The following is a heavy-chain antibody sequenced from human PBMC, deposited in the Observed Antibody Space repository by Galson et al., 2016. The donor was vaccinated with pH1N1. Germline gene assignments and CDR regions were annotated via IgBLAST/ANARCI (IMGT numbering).Heavy chain of an antibody. CDR2: IYWNDDK. Sequence: PALVKPTQTLTLTCTFSGFSLSTNGVGVGWIRQPPGKAPEWLALIYWNDDKRYSPSLKSRLTITKDTSKNQVVLTMTNMDPVDTATYYCAHLGYGDYVGYFDYWGQGTLVTVSS. CDR1: GFSLSTNGVG. CDR3: AHLGYGDYVGYFDY. J-gene: IGHJ4*02. V-gene: IGHV2-5*01. D-gene: IGHD4-17*01.